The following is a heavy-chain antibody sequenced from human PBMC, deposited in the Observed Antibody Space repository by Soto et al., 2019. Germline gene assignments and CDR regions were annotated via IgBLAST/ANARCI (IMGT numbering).Heavy chain of an antibody. CDR2: IVVGSGNT. CDR3: AADAPMVYVGYYYGMDV. CDR1: GPTFTSSA. Sequence: QMQLVQSGPEVKKPGTSVKVSCKASGPTFTSSAVQWVRQARGQRLEWIGWIVVGSGNTNYAQKVQERVTITRDMSTSTAYMELSSLRSEDTAGYYCAADAPMVYVGYYYGMDVWGHGTTVTVSS. J-gene: IGHJ6*02. D-gene: IGHD2-8*01. V-gene: IGHV1-58*01.